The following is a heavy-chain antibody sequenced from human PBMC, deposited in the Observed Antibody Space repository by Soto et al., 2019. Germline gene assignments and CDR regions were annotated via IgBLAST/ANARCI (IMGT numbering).Heavy chain of an antibody. CDR3: ARLSDSRPSSGMDV. V-gene: IGHV1-69*05. CDR2: IIPIFGTA. J-gene: IGHJ6*02. Sequence: ASVKVSCKASGGTFSSYAISWVRQAPGQGLEWMGGIIPIFGTANYAQKLQGRVTMTTDTSTSTAYMELRSLRSDDTAVYYCARLSDSRPSSGMDVWGQGTTVTVSS. D-gene: IGHD6-6*01. CDR1: GGTFSSYA.